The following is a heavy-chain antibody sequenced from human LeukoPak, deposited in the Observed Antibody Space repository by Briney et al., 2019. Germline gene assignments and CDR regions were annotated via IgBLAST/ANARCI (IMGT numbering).Heavy chain of an antibody. CDR3: ARDPTTGDCSSTSCYTH. D-gene: IGHD2-2*02. J-gene: IGHJ4*02. CDR2: IYYSGST. V-gene: IGHV4-31*03. CDR1: DGSISSGGYY. Sequence: PSETLSLTCTVSDGSISSGGYYWSWIRQHPGKGLEWIGYIYYSGSTYYNPSLKSRVTISVDTTKNQFSLKLSSVTAADTAVYCCARDPTTGDCSSTSCYTHWGQGTLVTVSS.